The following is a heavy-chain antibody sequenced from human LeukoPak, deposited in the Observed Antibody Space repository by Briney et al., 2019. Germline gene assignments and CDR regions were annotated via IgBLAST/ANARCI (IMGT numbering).Heavy chain of an antibody. CDR1: GFTFTAFT. CDR2: ISSSSSI. Sequence: GGPLRLSCAASGFTFTAFTINWVRQAPGKGLEWVSSISSSSSIHFADSVKGRFTISRDNAKNSVSLQISSLRAEDTALYYCARDRHFVAFDIWGQGTMVTVSS. CDR3: ARDRHFVAFDI. V-gene: IGHV3-69-1*01. J-gene: IGHJ3*02.